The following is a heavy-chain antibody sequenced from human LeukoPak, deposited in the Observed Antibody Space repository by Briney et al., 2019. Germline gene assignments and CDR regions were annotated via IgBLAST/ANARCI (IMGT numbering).Heavy chain of an antibody. Sequence: EASVKVSCKVSGYTLTELSMHWVRQAPGKGLEWMGGFDPEDGETIYAQKFQGRVTMTEDTSTDTAYMELSSLRSEDTAVYYCATLPTIFGVVSDAFDSWGQGTMVTVSS. J-gene: IGHJ3*02. D-gene: IGHD3-3*01. CDR1: GYTLTELS. CDR2: FDPEDGET. V-gene: IGHV1-24*01. CDR3: ATLPTIFGVVSDAFDS.